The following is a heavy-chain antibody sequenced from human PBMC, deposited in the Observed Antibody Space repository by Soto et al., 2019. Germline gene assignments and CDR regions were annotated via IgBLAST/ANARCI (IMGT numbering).Heavy chain of an antibody. CDR1: GDTFTFYS. V-gene: IGHV1-69*02. D-gene: IGHD3-10*01. Sequence: QVQLVQSGAEVKRPGSSVKVSCKASGDTFTFYSINWVRQAPGLGLEWMGRINPILSMSNYAQRFQGRVTMPTDNSTITAYLELSSLRSVDTAIYYCASSYGSGYRAFDYGGQGALVTVSS. J-gene: IGHJ4*02. CDR3: ASSYGSGYRAFDY. CDR2: INPILSMS.